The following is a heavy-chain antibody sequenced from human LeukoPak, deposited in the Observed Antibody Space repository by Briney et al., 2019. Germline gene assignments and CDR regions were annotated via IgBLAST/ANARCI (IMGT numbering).Heavy chain of an antibody. CDR2: ISYDGDYQ. CDR1: GFTFISYG. V-gene: IGHV3-30*18. Sequence: GTSLRLSCAASGFTFISYGIHWVRQAPGKGLAWVAYISYDGDYQLYVDSVKGRFTISRDNSKNTVSLQMNSLTGEDTALYYCAKDRRNTGKFDLFDDWGQGTVVTVSS. J-gene: IGHJ4*02. CDR3: AKDRRNTGKFDLFDD. D-gene: IGHD1-26*01.